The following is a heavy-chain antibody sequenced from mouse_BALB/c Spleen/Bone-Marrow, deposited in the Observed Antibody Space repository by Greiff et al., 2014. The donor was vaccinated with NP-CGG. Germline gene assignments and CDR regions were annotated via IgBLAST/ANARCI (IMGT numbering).Heavy chain of an antibody. J-gene: IGHJ4*01. CDR3: VRGELCGRYFYAMDY. D-gene: IGHD1-1*02. V-gene: IGHV5-17*02. CDR1: GFNFSSIG. CDR2: ISSGSSTN. Sequence: EVMLMESGGGLVKPGGSRKLSCAASGFNFSSIGMHWARQAPEKGLEWVGYISSGSSTNYYADTVKGRFTITRDNPKNTLFLQMTGLRSEDMAMYECVRGELCGRYFYAMDYWGQGTSVTVSS.